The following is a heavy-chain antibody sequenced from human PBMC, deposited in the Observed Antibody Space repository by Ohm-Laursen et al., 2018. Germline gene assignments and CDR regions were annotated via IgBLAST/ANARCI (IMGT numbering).Heavy chain of an antibody. CDR3: ARVGIVGATALDY. J-gene: IGHJ4*02. Sequence: SLRLSCAASGFTFSSYAMHWVRQAPGKGLEYVSAISSNGGSTYYANSVKGRFTISRDNSKNTLFLQMGSLRAEDMAVYYCARVGIVGATALDYWGQGTLVTVSS. CDR1: GFTFSSYA. V-gene: IGHV3-64*01. D-gene: IGHD1-26*01. CDR2: ISSNGGST.